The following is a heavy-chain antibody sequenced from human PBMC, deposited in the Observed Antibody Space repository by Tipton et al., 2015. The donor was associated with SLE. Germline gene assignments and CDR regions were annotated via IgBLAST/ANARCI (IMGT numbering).Heavy chain of an antibody. V-gene: IGHV4-34*01. Sequence: TLSLTCAVYGGSFSGYYWSWIRQPPGKGLEWIGEINHSGSTNYNPSLKSRVTISVDTSKNQFSLKLSSVTAADTAVYYCARATPRPNYWGQGTLVTVSS. CDR1: GGSFSGYY. D-gene: IGHD6-6*01. CDR3: ARATPRPNY. J-gene: IGHJ4*02. CDR2: INHSGST.